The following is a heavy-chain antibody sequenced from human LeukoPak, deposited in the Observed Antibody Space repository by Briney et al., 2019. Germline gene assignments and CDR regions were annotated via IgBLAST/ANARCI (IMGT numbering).Heavy chain of an antibody. V-gene: IGHV3-7*03. CDR2: IKQDGSEK. J-gene: IGHJ4*02. D-gene: IGHD3-3*02. Sequence: GGSLRLSCAASGFTFSSYWMSWVRQAPGKGLEWVANIKQDGSEKYYVDSVKGRFTISRDNAKNSLYLRMNSLRAEDTAVYYCARDRLGREHFFDYWGQGTLVTVSS. CDR3: ARDRLGREHFFDY. CDR1: GFTFSSYW.